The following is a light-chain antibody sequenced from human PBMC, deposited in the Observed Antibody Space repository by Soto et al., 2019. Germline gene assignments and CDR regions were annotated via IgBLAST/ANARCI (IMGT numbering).Light chain of an antibody. V-gene: IGKV3-11*01. CDR1: KGVRSS. CDR3: QQRSNWPIT. CDR2: DAS. J-gene: IGKJ5*01. Sequence: EIVLTQSPATLSLSPGERATPSCRPSKGVRSSFAWYQQKPGRAPRLLIYDASNRATGIPARFIGSGSGTDFTLTINSLEPEDFAVYYCQQRSNWPITFGQGTRLEIK.